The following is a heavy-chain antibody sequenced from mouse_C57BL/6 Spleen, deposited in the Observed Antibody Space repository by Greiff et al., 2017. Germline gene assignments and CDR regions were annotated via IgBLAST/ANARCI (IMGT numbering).Heavy chain of an antibody. CDR2: INPNNGGT. CDR3: ARIPAWFAY. Sequence: EVKLQQSGPELVKPGASVKISCKASGYTFTDYYMNWVKQSHGKSLEWIGDINPNNGGTSYNQKFKGKATLTVDKSSSTAYMELRSLTSEDSAVYYCARIPAWFAYWGQGTLVTVSA. D-gene: IGHD5-1-1*01. J-gene: IGHJ3*01. V-gene: IGHV1-26*01. CDR1: GYTFTDYY.